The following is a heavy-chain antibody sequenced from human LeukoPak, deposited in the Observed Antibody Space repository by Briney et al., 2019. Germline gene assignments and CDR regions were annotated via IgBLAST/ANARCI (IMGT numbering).Heavy chain of an antibody. V-gene: IGHV3-30*04. D-gene: IGHD4-17*01. CDR2: ISYDGSY. CDR1: GFTFSRYA. CDR3: ARGARKGDDYGGFFDY. Sequence: GGSLRLSCAASGFTFSRYAMHWVRQAPGKGLEWVAVISYDGSYNADSMKGRLTISRDNSKNTLYLQMTSLRAEDTAVYYCARGARKGDDYGGFFDYWGQGTLVTVSS. J-gene: IGHJ4*02.